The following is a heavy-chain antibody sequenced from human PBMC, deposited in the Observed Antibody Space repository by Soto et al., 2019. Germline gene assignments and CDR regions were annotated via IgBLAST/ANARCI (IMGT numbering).Heavy chain of an antibody. V-gene: IGHV3-11*06. CDR1: GFTFSDSY. CDR2: ISTSGAYT. J-gene: IGHJ4*02. Sequence: QVQLVESGGGLVKPGGSLRLSCAASGFTFSDSYMSWIRQAPGKALEWVSYISTSGAYTKHADSVKGRFTISRDDAENSLYLQMKSLSAEDTAVYYCARVPGQYSNGYGTLDYWGQGSLVTVSS. D-gene: IGHD5-18*01. CDR3: ARVPGQYSNGYGTLDY.